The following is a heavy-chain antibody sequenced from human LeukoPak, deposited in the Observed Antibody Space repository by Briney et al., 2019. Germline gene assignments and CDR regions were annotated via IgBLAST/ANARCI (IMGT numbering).Heavy chain of an antibody. Sequence: GASVKVSCKASGYTFTSYGVSWVRQAPGQGLEWMGWISAYNGNTNYAQKLQGRVTMTTDTSTSTAYMELRSLRSDDTAVYYCARGHCSSTSCYFQDYYMDVWGKGTTVTISS. D-gene: IGHD2-2*01. J-gene: IGHJ6*03. CDR3: ARGHCSSTSCYFQDYYMDV. V-gene: IGHV1-18*01. CDR1: GYTFTSYG. CDR2: ISAYNGNT.